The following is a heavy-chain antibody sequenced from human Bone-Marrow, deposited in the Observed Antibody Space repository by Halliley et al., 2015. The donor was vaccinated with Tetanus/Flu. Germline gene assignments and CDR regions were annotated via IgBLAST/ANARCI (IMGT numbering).Heavy chain of an antibody. Sequence: SLRLSCSASGFAFSNYDMNWLRQAPGKGLEWVASISGSGGRTYYADHVKGRFTISRDNSDNTLFLQTDSLRAEDTAIYYCAKSHRGGNGVVEDGEYFQRWGPGPLVPVPS. V-gene: IGHV3-23*01. D-gene: IGHD2-15*01. CDR3: AKSHRGGNGVVEDGEYFQR. J-gene: IGHJ1*01. CDR2: ISGSGGRT. CDR1: GFAFSNYD.